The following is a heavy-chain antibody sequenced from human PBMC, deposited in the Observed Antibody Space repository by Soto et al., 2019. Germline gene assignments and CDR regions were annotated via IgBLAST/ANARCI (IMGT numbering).Heavy chain of an antibody. Sequence: PGGSLRLSCSASGFTFSSYAMHWVRQAPGKGLEYVSAISSNGGSTYYTDSVKGRFTISRDNSKNTLYLQMSSLRAEDTAVYYCVKENAPGYSRDDAFDIWGQGTMVTVSS. V-gene: IGHV3-64D*08. J-gene: IGHJ3*02. CDR1: GFTFSSYA. CDR2: ISSNGGST. D-gene: IGHD6-13*01. CDR3: VKENAPGYSRDDAFDI.